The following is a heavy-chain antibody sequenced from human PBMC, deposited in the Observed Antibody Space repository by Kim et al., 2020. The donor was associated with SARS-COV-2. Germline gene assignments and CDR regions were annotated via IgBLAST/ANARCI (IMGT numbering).Heavy chain of an antibody. Sequence: TTYTPPLKSRGTISVATSKNQCSLKLSSVTAADTDVYYCARRRGFGEFDYWGQGTLVTVAS. J-gene: IGHJ4*02. CDR2: T. D-gene: IGHD3-10*01. CDR3: ARRRGFGEFDY. V-gene: IGHV4-59*08.